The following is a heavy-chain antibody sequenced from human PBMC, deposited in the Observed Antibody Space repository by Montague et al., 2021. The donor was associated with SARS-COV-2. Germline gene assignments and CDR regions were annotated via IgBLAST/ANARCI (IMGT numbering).Heavy chain of an antibody. CDR3: ARLRTGSYVFDY. J-gene: IGHJ4*02. CDR1: GGSINNYQ. D-gene: IGHD1-26*01. V-gene: IGHV4-59*08. CDR2: INYIGDT. Sequence: SETLSLTCSVSGGSINNYQWNWIRQSPGKGPEWIGYINYIGDTNYNPSLRGRVTMSVDRSTNQFSLRLSSVTAADTAVYSCARLRTGSYVFDYWGQGTLVTVSS.